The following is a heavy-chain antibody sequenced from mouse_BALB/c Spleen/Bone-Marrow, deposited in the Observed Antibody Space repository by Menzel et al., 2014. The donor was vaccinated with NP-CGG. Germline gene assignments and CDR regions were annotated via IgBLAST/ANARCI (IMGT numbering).Heavy chain of an antibody. CDR1: GFNIKDTY. D-gene: IGHD1-1*01. V-gene: IGHV14-3*02. CDR2: IDPANGDT. Sequence: VQLKESGAELVKPGASVKLSCTASGFNIKDTYMYWVKQRPEQGLEWIGRIDPANGDTKYDPKFQDKATIIADTSSNTAYLQLSSLTSEDTAVYYCARYYYGSSLFAYWGQGTLVTVSA. J-gene: IGHJ3*01. CDR3: ARYYYGSSLFAY.